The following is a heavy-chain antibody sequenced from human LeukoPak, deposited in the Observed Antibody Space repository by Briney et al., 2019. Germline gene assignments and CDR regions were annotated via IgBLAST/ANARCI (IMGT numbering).Heavy chain of an antibody. CDR2: ITSRGSTI. CDR3: ARWLRGIADEDGVDV. V-gene: IGHV3-48*04. CDR1: GFTFSSYG. Sequence: PGRSLRLSCAASGFTFSSYGIHWVRQAPGKGLEWVSYITSRGSTIYHADSVKGRFTISRDNAKNSLYLQMNSLRAEDTAVYYCARWLRGIADEDGVDVWGQGTTVTVSS. D-gene: IGHD6-13*01. J-gene: IGHJ6*02.